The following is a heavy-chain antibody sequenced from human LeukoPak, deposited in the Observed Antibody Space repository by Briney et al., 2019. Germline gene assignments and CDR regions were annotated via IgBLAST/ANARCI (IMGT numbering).Heavy chain of an antibody. Sequence: GGSLRLSCAASGLTFTTYAMNWVRQAPGRGLEWVSSIEPSGFTIFYANSVKGRSTISRDNAKNSLYLQMNSLRPDDTALYFCASGIRERGFDYWGHGTLVTVSS. CDR3: ASGIRERGFDY. CDR2: IEPSGFTI. D-gene: IGHD1-1*01. V-gene: IGHV3-21*01. CDR1: GLTFTTYA. J-gene: IGHJ4*01.